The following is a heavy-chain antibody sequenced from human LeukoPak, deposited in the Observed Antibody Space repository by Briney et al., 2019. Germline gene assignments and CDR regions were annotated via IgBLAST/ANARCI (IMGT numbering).Heavy chain of an antibody. J-gene: IGHJ5*02. V-gene: IGHV4-59*12. D-gene: IGHD3-3*01. CDR3: ARDLYDFWSGYLKENWFDP. CDR2: IYYTGST. Sequence: SETLSLTCTLSGGSISTYYWSWVRQPPGKGLEWIGYIYYTGSTDYNPSLKSRVTISVDTSKNQFSLKLSSVTAADTAVYYCARDLYDFWSGYLKENWFDPWGQGTLVTVSS. CDR1: GGSISTYY.